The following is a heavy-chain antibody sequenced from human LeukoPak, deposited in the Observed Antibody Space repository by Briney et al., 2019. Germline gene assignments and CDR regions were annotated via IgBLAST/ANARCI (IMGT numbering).Heavy chain of an antibody. CDR1: GYTFTGYY. D-gene: IGHD1-26*01. J-gene: IGHJ4*02. V-gene: IGHV1-2*02. CDR2: INPNSGDT. Sequence: ASVKVSCKASGYTFTGYYIHWVRQAPGQGLEWMGWINPNSGDTNYAQKFQGRVTMIRDTSISTAYMELNRLTSDDTAVYYCAREEGSYPESLDYWGQGTLVTVSS. CDR3: AREEGSYPESLDY.